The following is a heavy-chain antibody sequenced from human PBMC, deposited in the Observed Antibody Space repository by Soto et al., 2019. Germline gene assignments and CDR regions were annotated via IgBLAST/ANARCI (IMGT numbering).Heavy chain of an antibody. CDR1: GCNFTNYG. CDR3: ARDSIRVPADFDY. J-gene: IGHJ4*02. CDR2: IWSDGNNR. V-gene: IGHV3-33*01. D-gene: IGHD1-20*01. Sequence: GGSLRLSCAASGCNFTNYGFHWVRQAQGKGLEWVAAIWSDGNNRYNGGAVEGRFTISKDNSKNMLYLQMNDLRVEDTALYYCARDSIRVPADFDYWGKGTLVTVS.